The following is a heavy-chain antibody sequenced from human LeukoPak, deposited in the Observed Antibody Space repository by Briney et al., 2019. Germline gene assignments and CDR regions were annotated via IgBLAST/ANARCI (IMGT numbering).Heavy chain of an antibody. D-gene: IGHD1-1*01. J-gene: IGHJ4*02. V-gene: IGHV1-2*02. CDR1: GYXFTDYY. CDR3: AALEGLPFPH. CDR2: INPNSGGT. Sequence: ASVKVFCKASGYXFTDYYIHWVRQAPGQGLEWMGGINPNSGGTNYAQKFQGRVTMTRDTSISTAYMELSRLRSDDTAVYYCAALEGLPFPHWGQGTLVTVSS.